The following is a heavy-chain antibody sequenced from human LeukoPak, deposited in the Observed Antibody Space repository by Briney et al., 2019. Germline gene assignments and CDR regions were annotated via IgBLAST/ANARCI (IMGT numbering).Heavy chain of an antibody. CDR2: ISSSSSYI. V-gene: IGHV3-21*01. CDR1: GFTLSNHW. J-gene: IGHJ6*02. D-gene: IGHD2-21*02. CDR3: AREGCGGDCYSYYYYGMDV. Sequence: GGSLRLSCAASGFTLSNHWMTWVRQAPGKGLEWVSSISSSSSYIYYADSVKGRFTISRDNAKNSLYLQMNSLRAEDTAVYYCAREGCGGDCYSYYYYGMDVWGQGTTVTVSS.